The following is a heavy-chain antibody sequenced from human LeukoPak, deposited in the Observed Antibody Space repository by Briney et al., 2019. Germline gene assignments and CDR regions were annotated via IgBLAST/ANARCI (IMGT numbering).Heavy chain of an antibody. CDR1: GGSISSSYSY. D-gene: IGHD3-16*01. J-gene: IGHJ4*02. V-gene: IGHV4-39*07. CDR3: ARVSYWGSYLDY. Sequence: SETLSLTCTVSGGSISSSYSYWGWIRQPPGKGLEWIGNIYYSGSTYYSPSLTSRVTVSVDTSKNQFSLKLSSVTAADTAVYYCARVSYWGSYLDYWGQGTLVTVSS. CDR2: IYYSGST.